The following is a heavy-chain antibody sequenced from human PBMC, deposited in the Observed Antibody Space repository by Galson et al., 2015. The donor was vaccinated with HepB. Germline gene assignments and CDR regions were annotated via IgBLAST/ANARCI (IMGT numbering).Heavy chain of an antibody. D-gene: IGHD6-13*01. V-gene: IGHV4-39*02. CDR1: GGSISSSSYY. Sequence: SETLSLTCTVSGGSISSSSYYWGWIRQPPGKGLEWIGSIYYSGSTYYNPSLKSRVTISVDTSKNQFSLKLSSVTAADTAVYYCAREGQQLVRYNWFDPWGQGTLVTVSS. J-gene: IGHJ5*02. CDR2: IYYSGST. CDR3: AREGQQLVRYNWFDP.